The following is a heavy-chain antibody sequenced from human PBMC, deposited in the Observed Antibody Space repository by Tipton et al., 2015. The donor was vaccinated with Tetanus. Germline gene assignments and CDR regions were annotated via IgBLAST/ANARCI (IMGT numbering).Heavy chain of an antibody. CDR1: GGSITSGTYY. V-gene: IGHV4-39*01. CDR3: ARQADNWFDP. CDR2: IYYSGST. Sequence: GLVKPSETLSLTCTVSGGSITSGTYYWGWIRQPPGKGLEWIGNIYYSGSTYYNSPLKSRVPISLDTPKTHFSLKMTSVTAADTAVHYCARQADNWFDPWGQGTLVAVSS. J-gene: IGHJ5*02.